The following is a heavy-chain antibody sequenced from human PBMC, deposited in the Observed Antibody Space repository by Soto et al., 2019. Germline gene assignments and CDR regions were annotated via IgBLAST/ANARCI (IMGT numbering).Heavy chain of an antibody. Sequence: QLQLQESGPGLVKPSETLSLTCAVSGCSSSSSSYYWGWIRQPPGKWLVWIGSLSYRGSTYYTPALQSPVAISVDPSKNQFSLTLNSVTAADTAVYYCARRTVNIRTFYSGLKTHCFDYWGQGTLVTVSS. CDR2: LSYRGST. CDR1: GCSSSSSSYY. CDR3: ARRTVNIRTFYSGLKTHCFDY. V-gene: IGHV4-39*01. D-gene: IGHD6-19*01. J-gene: IGHJ4*02.